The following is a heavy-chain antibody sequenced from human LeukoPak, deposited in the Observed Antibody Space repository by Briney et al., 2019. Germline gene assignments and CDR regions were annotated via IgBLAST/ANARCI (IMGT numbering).Heavy chain of an antibody. CDR1: GGSFSGHY. CDR2: INHSGST. Sequence: PSETLSLTCAVYGGSFSGHYWSWIRQPPGKGLEWIGEINHSGSTNYNPSLKSRVTISVDTSKNQFSLKLSSVTAADTAVYYCARTTSGYWGQGTLVTVSS. D-gene: IGHD1-14*01. CDR3: ARTTSGY. V-gene: IGHV4-34*01. J-gene: IGHJ4*02.